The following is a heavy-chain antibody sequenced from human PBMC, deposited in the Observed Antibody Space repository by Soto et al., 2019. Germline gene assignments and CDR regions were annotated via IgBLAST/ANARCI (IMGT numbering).Heavy chain of an antibody. J-gene: IGHJ6*02. D-gene: IGHD4-17*01. Sequence: GALRLSCSGSGFTFSTYSIHWVRQAPGKGLQYVSSISSSGEYTYYSDSVKGTFTISRDNSKNTVYLQMSGLRVEDTAVYYCVKSGPSTVTVYGMDVWGQGTTVTVSS. CDR1: GFTFSTYS. CDR2: ISSSGEYT. CDR3: VKSGPSTVTVYGMDV. V-gene: IGHV3-64D*06.